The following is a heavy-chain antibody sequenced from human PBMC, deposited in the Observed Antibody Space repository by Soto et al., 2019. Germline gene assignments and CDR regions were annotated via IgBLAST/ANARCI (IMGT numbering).Heavy chain of an antibody. CDR1: GYAFTIYY. J-gene: IGHJ6*03. V-gene: IGHV1-46*03. Sequence: ASVNVYCKAAGYAFTIYYMHWVRQAPGQGLEWMGIINPSGGSTSYAQKFQGRVTMTRDTSTSTVYMELSSLRSEDTAVYYCARAPSYYYYMDVWGKGTTVTVSS. CDR3: ARAPSYYYYMDV. CDR2: INPSGGST.